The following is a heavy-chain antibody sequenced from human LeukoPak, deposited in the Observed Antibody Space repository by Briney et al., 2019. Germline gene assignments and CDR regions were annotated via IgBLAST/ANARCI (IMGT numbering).Heavy chain of an antibody. CDR1: GYTFTSYY. Sequence: ASVKVSCKASGYTFTSYYMHWVRQAPGQGLEWMGVINPSGGSTNYAQKFQGRVTMTRDTSTSTVYMELRSLRSEDTAVYSCARGVNNYGNFGFWGQGTLVTVSS. J-gene: IGHJ4*02. D-gene: IGHD5-18*01. CDR2: INPSGGST. CDR3: ARGVNNYGNFGF. V-gene: IGHV1-46*01.